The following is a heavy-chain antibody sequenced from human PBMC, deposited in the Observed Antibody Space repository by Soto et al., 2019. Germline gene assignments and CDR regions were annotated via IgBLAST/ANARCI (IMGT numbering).Heavy chain of an antibody. CDR3: VMLGYESYYYYGMDV. V-gene: IGHV1-69*13. J-gene: IGHJ6*02. CDR1: GGTFSSYA. CDR2: IIPIFGTA. Sequence: SVKVSCKASGGTFSSYAISWVRQAPGQGLEWMGGIIPIFGTANYAQKFQGRVTITADESTSRVYMELSSLRSEDTAVYYCVMLGYESYYYYGMDVWGQGTTVTVSS. D-gene: IGHD3-3*01.